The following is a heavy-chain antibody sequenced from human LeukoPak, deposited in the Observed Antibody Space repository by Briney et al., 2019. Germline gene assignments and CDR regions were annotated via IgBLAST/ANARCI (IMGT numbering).Heavy chain of an antibody. J-gene: IGHJ5*02. CDR2: ISSGSSYT. CDR1: GFSFSEYY. Sequence: GGSLRLFCAASGFSFSEYYMSWIRQAPGRGLEGVPCISSGSSYTIYKDSVKGRFTISRDNAKRSLYLQMNSLTAEDTAVYYCARSGGPYGWFDPWGQGTLVTVSS. D-gene: IGHD4-17*01. V-gene: IGHV3-11*03. CDR3: ARSGGPYGWFDP.